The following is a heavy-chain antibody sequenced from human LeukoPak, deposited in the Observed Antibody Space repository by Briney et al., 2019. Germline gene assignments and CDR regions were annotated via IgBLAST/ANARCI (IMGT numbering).Heavy chain of an antibody. J-gene: IGHJ4*02. V-gene: IGHV3-23*01. CDR3: AKRGVVIRVILVGFHKEAYYFDS. D-gene: IGHD3-22*01. CDR2: ISDSGGRT. Sequence: GGSLRLSCAVSGITLSNYGMSWVRQAPGKGLECVAGISDSGGRTNYADSVKGRFTISRDNPKNTLYLQMNSLRAEDTAVYFCAKRGVVIRVILVGFHKEAYYFDSWGPGALVTVSS. CDR1: GITLSNYG.